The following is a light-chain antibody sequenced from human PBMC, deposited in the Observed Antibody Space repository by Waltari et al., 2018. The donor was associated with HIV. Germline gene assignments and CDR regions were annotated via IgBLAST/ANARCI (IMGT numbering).Light chain of an antibody. Sequence: SSELTQDPSVSVALGQTVKITCQGDSLRDYYASWYQKKPGQAPILVFYGKNNRTSWIPDRLSGSSSRNTASLTITGAQAEDEAEYYCSSRDKSGHLVIFGGGTRRIVL. J-gene: IGLJ2*01. CDR2: GKN. CDR1: SLRDYY. CDR3: SSRDKSGHLVI. V-gene: IGLV3-19*01.